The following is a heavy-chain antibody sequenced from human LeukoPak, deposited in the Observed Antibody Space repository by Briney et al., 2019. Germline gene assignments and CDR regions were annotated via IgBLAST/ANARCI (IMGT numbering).Heavy chain of an antibody. CDR1: GYTFTSYG. V-gene: IGHV1-2*02. CDR2: INSNSGGT. CDR3: ARGSGSPEYFQH. Sequence: ASVKVSCKASGYTFTSYGISWVRQAPGQGLEWMGWINSNSGGTNYAQKFQGRVTMTRDTSISTAYMELSRLRSDDTAVYSCARGSGSPEYFQHWGQGTLVTVSS. D-gene: IGHD1-26*01. J-gene: IGHJ1*01.